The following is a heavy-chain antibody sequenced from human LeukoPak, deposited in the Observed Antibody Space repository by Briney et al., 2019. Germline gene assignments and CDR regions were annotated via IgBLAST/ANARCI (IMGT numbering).Heavy chain of an antibody. Sequence: GGSLRLSCAASGFTVSSNYMSWVRQAPGKGLEWVSVIYSGGSTYYADSVKGRFTISRDNSKNTLYLQMNSLRAEDTAVYYCARDGVNWNEGYFDYWGQGTLVTVSS. V-gene: IGHV3-53*01. CDR3: ARDGVNWNEGYFDY. CDR2: IYSGGST. D-gene: IGHD1-20*01. CDR1: GFTVSSNY. J-gene: IGHJ4*02.